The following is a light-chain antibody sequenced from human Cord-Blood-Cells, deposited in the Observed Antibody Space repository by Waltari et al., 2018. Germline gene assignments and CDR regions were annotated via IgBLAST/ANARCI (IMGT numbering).Light chain of an antibody. CDR3: QRRSNWPQLT. CDR2: DAS. J-gene: IGKJ4*01. Sequence: EIVLTQSPAPLSLSQGERATLSCRASQSVSSYLAWYQQKPGQAPRLLIYDASNRATGIPARFSGSGSGTDFTLTISSREPEDFAVYDCQRRSNWPQLTFGGGTKVEIK. V-gene: IGKV3-11*01. CDR1: QSVSSY.